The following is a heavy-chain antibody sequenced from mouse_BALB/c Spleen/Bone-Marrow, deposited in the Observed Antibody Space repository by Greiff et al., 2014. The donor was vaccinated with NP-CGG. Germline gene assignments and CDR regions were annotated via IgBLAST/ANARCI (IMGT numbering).Heavy chain of an antibody. CDR3: AKANWAPFDY. D-gene: IGHD4-1*01. CDR1: GFTLTSYG. J-gene: IGHJ2*01. Sequence: VQGVESGPGLVAPSQSLSITCTVSGFTLTSYGVSWVRQPPGKGLEWLGVIWGDGSTNYHSAIISRLSISKDNSKSQIFLKLNSLQTDDTATYYIAKANWAPFDYWGQGTTLTVSS. CDR2: IWGDGST. V-gene: IGHV2-3*01.